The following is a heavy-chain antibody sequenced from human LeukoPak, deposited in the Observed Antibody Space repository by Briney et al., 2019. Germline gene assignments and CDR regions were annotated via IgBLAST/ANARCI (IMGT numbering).Heavy chain of an antibody. J-gene: IGHJ4*02. D-gene: IGHD6-13*01. CDR3: AKQSYSNSWNIFDY. CDR1: GFPFSSYA. CDR2: ISGSCGST. Sequence: GGSLRLFCAASGFPFSSYAMIGVSQAPGKGLEWVSAISGSCGSTYYADSVKGRFAISRDNPKNTLYLQMNRVSAEDTAVYYCAKQSYSNSWNIFDYWGQETLVSAST. V-gene: IGHV3-23*01.